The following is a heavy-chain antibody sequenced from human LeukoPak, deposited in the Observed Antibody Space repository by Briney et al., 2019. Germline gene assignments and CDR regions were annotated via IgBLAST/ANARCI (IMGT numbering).Heavy chain of an antibody. D-gene: IGHD6-13*01. CDR3: AKGRPAAGGYFDY. CDR1: GFTFSSYA. V-gene: IGHV3-23*01. Sequence: GSLRLSCAASGFTFSSYAMSWVRQAPGKGPEWVSAISGSGGSTYYADSVKGRFTISRDNSKNTLYLQMNSLRAEDTVVYYCAKGRPAAGGYFDYWGQGTLVTVSS. J-gene: IGHJ4*02. CDR2: ISGSGGST.